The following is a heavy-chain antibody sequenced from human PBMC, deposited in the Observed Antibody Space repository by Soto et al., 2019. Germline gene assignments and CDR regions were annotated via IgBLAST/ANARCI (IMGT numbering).Heavy chain of an antibody. CDR3: VFFQAEDGIRATVPGTAFRRNRSSDL. D-gene: IGHD1-26*01. V-gene: IGHV3-30*03. J-gene: IGHJ2*01. Sequence: KGLVWLTVISYDEINKQYADSVKSRFTISRDNSKNTLYLQMNSLRAEDTAVYYCVFFQAEDGIRATVPGTAFRRNRSSDL. CDR2: ISYDEINK.